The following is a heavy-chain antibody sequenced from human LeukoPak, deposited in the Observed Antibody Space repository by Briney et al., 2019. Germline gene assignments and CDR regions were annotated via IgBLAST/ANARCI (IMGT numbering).Heavy chain of an antibody. J-gene: IGHJ4*02. Sequence: ASVKVSCKASGYTFTGYYMHWVRQAPGQGLEWMGIINPSGGSTSYAQKFQGRVTMTRDMSTSTVYMELSSLRSEDTAVYYCARDVAVASPFDYWGQGTLVTVSS. CDR1: GYTFTGYY. V-gene: IGHV1-46*01. CDR2: INPSGGST. D-gene: IGHD6-19*01. CDR3: ARDVAVASPFDY.